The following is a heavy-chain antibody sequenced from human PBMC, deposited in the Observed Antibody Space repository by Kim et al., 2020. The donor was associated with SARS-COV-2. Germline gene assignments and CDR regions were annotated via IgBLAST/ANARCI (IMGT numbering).Heavy chain of an antibody. CDR3: ARELWSYYYDSSGYSIEQ. D-gene: IGHD3-22*01. J-gene: IGHJ4*02. CDR1: GFTFSSYS. CDR2: ISSSSSYI. Sequence: GGSLRLSCAASGFTFSSYSMNWVRQAPGKGLEWVSSISSSSSYIYYADSVKGRFTISRDNAKNSLYLQMNSLRAEDTAVYYCARELWSYYYDSSGYSIEQWGQGTLVTVSS. V-gene: IGHV3-21*01.